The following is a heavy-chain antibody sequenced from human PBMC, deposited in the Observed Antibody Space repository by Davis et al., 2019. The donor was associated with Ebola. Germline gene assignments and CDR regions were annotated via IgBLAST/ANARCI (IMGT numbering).Heavy chain of an antibody. CDR2: SGSDEDVT. Sequence: PGGSLRLSCVASGFTFGSFAMTWVRQAPGKGLEWVAVSGSDEDVTFYGDSVKGRFTIFRDSSQDTLYLQLNSLRAEDTAVYYCAKSQDPAWVDYALDIWGLGTMVTVSS. J-gene: IGHJ3*02. CDR1: GFTFGSFA. D-gene: IGHD3-16*01. CDR3: AKSQDPAWVDYALDI. V-gene: IGHV3-23*01.